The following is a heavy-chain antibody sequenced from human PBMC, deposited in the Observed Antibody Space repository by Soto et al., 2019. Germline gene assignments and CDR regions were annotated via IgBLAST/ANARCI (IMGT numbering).Heavy chain of an antibody. J-gene: IGHJ4*02. V-gene: IGHV3-30*03. Sequence: PGGSLRLSCAASGFTFSIYGMHWVRQAPGKGLEWVAVISYDGSNKYYADSVKGRFTISRDNSKNTLYLQMNSLRAEDTAVYYCARSYDSSGYYYINFDYWGQGTLVTVSS. D-gene: IGHD3-22*01. CDR2: ISYDGSNK. CDR3: ARSYDSSGYYYINFDY. CDR1: GFTFSIYG.